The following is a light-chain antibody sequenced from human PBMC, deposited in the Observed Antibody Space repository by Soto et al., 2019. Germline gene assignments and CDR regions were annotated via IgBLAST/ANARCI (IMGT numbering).Light chain of an antibody. CDR2: KVS. CDR3: MQGTHWPWT. CDR1: QGPVYSTGDTF. J-gene: IGKJ1*01. Sequence: DVVMTQSPLSLPVSLGQPASISCRSSQGPVYSTGDTFLNSFHQSPGQSPWRLLYKVSIRDSGVPDRFSGSGSGTDFTLKISRVEADDVGIYYCMQGTHWPWTFGQGTRVEIK. V-gene: IGKV2-30*01.